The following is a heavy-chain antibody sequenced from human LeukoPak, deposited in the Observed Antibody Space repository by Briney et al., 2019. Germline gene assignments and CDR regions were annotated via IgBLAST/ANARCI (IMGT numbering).Heavy chain of an antibody. CDR3: ARHPYLAYCGGDCYSIKH. V-gene: IGHV4-59*08. Sequence: PSETLSLTCTVSGGSISSYYWSWIRQPPGKGLEWIGYIYYSGSTYYNPSLKSRVTISVDTSKNQFSLKLSSVTAADTAVYYCARHPYLAYCGGDCYSIKHWGQGTLVTVSS. J-gene: IGHJ1*01. CDR2: IYYSGST. D-gene: IGHD2-21*01. CDR1: GGSISSYY.